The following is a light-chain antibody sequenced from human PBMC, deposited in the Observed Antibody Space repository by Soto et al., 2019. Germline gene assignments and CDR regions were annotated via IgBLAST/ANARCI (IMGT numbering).Light chain of an antibody. Sequence: DFQMTKSPSTLSASVRDRVTITCRASQNITGRVAWFQQKPGKAPKLLIYDASSLESGVPQRFSGSGSGKEFTLTISSLQTDDFSAYYCQQYHSYWTFGQGTKLDIK. J-gene: IGKJ1*01. CDR1: QNITGR. CDR3: QQYHSYWT. CDR2: DAS. V-gene: IGKV1-5*01.